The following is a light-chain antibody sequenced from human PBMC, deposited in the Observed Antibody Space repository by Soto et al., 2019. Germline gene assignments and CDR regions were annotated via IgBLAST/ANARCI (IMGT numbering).Light chain of an antibody. Sequence: AIQMTQSPSSLSASVGDRVTITCRASEGIRNDLGWYQQKPGRAPKLLVYGASSLQCGVPSRFSGSGSGTDFTLTISSLQPEDFATYYCLQDYNYPSTFGQGTKVEVK. CDR2: GAS. CDR3: LQDYNYPST. CDR1: EGIRND. J-gene: IGKJ1*01. V-gene: IGKV1-6*01.